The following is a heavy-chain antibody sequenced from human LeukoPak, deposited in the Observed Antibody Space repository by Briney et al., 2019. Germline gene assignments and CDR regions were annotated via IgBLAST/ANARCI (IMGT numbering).Heavy chain of an antibody. V-gene: IGHV3-11*03. J-gene: IGHJ4*02. D-gene: IGHD1-26*01. CDR1: GFTFSDYY. CDR3: ARISGCYVFDY. CDR2: ISSSTYT. Sequence: GGSLRLSCAASGFTFSDYYMSWIRQAPGKGLEWISYISSSTYTNYADSVKGRFTISRDNAKNSMYLQMNSLRAEDTAVYYCARISGCYVFDYWGQGTLVTVSS.